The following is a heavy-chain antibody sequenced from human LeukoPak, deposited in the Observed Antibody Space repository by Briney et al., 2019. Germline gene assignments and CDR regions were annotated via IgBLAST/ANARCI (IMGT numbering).Heavy chain of an antibody. CDR2: IYTSGST. V-gene: IGHV4-61*02. D-gene: IGHD3-22*01. J-gene: IGHJ4*02. CDR3: ARDRYYYDISGGRGLDY. Sequence: SQTLSLTCTVSGGSISSGSYYWSWIRQPAGKGLEWIGRIYTSGSTNYNPSLKSRVTMSVDTSKNQFSLKLSSVTAADTAVYYCARDRYYYDISGGRGLDYWGQGTLVTVSS. CDR1: GGSISSGSYY.